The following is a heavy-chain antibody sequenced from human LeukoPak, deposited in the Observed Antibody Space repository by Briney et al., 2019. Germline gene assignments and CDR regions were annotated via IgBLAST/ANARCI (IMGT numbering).Heavy chain of an antibody. Sequence: GGSLGLSCAASGFTFSSYWMSWVRQAPGKGLEWVANIKPDGSEKYYVDSVGGRFTISRDNAKNSLYLQMNSLRAEDTAVYYCRYSSRGGFDYWGQGTLVTVSS. J-gene: IGHJ4*02. CDR1: GFTFSSYW. CDR3: RYSSRGGFDY. D-gene: IGHD6-13*01. V-gene: IGHV3-7*01. CDR2: IKPDGSEK.